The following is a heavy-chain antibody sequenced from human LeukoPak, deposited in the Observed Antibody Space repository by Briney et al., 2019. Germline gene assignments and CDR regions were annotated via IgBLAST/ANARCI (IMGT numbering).Heavy chain of an antibody. J-gene: IGHJ4*02. Sequence: GSLRLSCAASGITFSSYGMHWVRQAPGKGLEWVALIWYDGSDKYYADSVKGRFTISRDNSKNTLHLQMNSLRAEDTAVYYCARGRVVIPEGPDYWGQGTLVTVSS. CDR1: GITFSSYG. D-gene: IGHD3-10*01. V-gene: IGHV3-33*01. CDR2: IWYDGSDK. CDR3: ARGRVVIPEGPDY.